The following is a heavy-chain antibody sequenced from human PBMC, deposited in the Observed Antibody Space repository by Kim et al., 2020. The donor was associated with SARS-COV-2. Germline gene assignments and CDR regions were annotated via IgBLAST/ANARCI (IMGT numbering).Heavy chain of an antibody. V-gene: IGHV3-48*03. Sequence: YADSVKGRFTISRDNAKNSLYLQMNSLRAEDTAVYYCAKDSSGYHNWFDPWGQGTLVTVSS. CDR3: AKDSSGYHNWFDP. J-gene: IGHJ5*02. D-gene: IGHD3-22*01.